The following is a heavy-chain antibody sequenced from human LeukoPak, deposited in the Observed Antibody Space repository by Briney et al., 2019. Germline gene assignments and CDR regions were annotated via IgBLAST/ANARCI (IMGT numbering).Heavy chain of an antibody. CDR3: ARFEDGGLPSL. CDR1: GGSFSGYY. Sequence: SETLSLTCAVYGGSFSGYYWSWIRQPPGKGLEWIGYIYHSGSTYYNPSLKSRVTISVDRSKNQFSLKLSSVTAADTAVYYCARFEDGGLPSLWGQGTMVTVSS. V-gene: IGHV4-30-2*01. D-gene: IGHD4-23*01. CDR2: IYHSGST. J-gene: IGHJ3*01.